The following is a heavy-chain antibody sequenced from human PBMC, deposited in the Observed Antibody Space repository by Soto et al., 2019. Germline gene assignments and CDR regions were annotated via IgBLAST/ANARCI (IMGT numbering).Heavy chain of an antibody. CDR3: ARDIAAAGSGYWFDP. CDR1: GFTVSSNY. Sequence: EVQLVESGGGLIQPGGSLRLSCAASGFTVSSNYMSWVRQAPGTGLEWVSVIYSGGSTYYADSVKGRFTISRDNSKNTLYLQMNSLRAEDTAVYYCARDIAAAGSGYWFDPWGHGTLVTVSS. CDR2: IYSGGST. D-gene: IGHD6-13*01. J-gene: IGHJ5*02. V-gene: IGHV3-53*01.